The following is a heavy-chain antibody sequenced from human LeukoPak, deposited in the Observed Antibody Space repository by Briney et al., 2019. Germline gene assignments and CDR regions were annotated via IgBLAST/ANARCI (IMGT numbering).Heavy chain of an antibody. CDR2: ISWNSAGI. Sequence: GGSLRLSCAASGFTFDNSAMHWVRQAPGKGLEWVSGISWNSAGIHYADSVKGRFTISRDNAKNSLYLQMNGLRPEDTALYYCAKARPYYYYGMDVWGQGTTVTVSS. V-gene: IGHV3-9*01. CDR1: GFTFDNSA. J-gene: IGHJ6*02. CDR3: AKARPYYYYGMDV.